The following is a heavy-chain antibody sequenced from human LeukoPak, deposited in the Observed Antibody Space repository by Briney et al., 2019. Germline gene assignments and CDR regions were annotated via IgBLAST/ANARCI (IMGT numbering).Heavy chain of an antibody. CDR3: ARVSHDTATDYGWFDP. J-gene: IGHJ5*02. V-gene: IGHV4-59*01. Sequence: SETLSLTCSVAGDSISFFYWSWIRQPPGKGLEWIGNIHYSGSTRYNPSLKSRVTISVDTSTNYFSLKLNSVTDADAAVYFCARVSHDTATDYGWFDPWGQGTLVTVSS. D-gene: IGHD5-18*01. CDR1: GDSISFFY. CDR2: IHYSGST.